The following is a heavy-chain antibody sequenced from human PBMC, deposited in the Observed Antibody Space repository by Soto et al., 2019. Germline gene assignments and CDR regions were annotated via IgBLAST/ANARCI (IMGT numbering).Heavy chain of an antibody. CDR2: IYPGDSDT. Sequence: GESLKISCKGSGYSFTSYWIGWVRQMPGKGLEWMGIIYPGDSDTRYSPSFQGQVTISADKSISTAYLQWSSLKASDTAMYYCARPYEVDTAMDPVVYWGQGTLVTVSS. D-gene: IGHD5-18*01. CDR3: ARPYEVDTAMDPVVY. V-gene: IGHV5-51*01. CDR1: GYSFTSYW. J-gene: IGHJ4*02.